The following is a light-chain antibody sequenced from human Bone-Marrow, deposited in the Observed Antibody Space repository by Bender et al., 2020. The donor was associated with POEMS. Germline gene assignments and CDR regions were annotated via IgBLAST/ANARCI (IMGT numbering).Light chain of an antibody. CDR1: DLGDKY. Sequence: SYEVTQPPSVSVSPGQTASITCSGDDLGDKYVAWYQQKPGKSPVLVIYQDTKRPSGIPERFSGSNSGNTATLTISGTQAMDEADYYCQAWDTYSVIFGAGTKMTVL. V-gene: IGLV3-1*01. J-gene: IGLJ2*01. CDR3: QAWDTYSVI. CDR2: QDT.